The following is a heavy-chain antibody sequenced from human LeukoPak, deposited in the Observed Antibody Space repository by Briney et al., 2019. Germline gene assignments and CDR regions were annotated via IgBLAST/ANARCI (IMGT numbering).Heavy chain of an antibody. V-gene: IGHV3-74*03. J-gene: IGHJ4*02. Sequence: GGSLRLSCAASGFTLSSYAMSWVRLAPGKGLVWVSRINSDGFTTTHADSVKGRFTISRDNAKDTLYLQMNSLRAEDTSLYYCARWASGGYYDYWGQGIVVTVSS. D-gene: IGHD3-22*01. CDR1: GFTLSSYA. CDR2: INSDGFTT. CDR3: ARWASGGYYDY.